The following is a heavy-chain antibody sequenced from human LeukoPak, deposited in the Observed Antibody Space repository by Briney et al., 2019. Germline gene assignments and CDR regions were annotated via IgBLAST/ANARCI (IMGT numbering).Heavy chain of an antibody. V-gene: IGHV1-2*02. J-gene: IGHJ5*02. CDR1: GYTFTGYY. CDR2: INPNSGGT. D-gene: IGHD3-22*01. Sequence: ASVKVSCKASGYTFTGYYMHWVRQAPGQGLEWMGWINPNSGGTNYAQKFQGRVTMTRDTSISTAYMELSRLRSDDTAVYYCARRGHYYDSSGYWCENWFDPWGQGTLVTVSS. CDR3: ARRGHYYDSSGYWCENWFDP.